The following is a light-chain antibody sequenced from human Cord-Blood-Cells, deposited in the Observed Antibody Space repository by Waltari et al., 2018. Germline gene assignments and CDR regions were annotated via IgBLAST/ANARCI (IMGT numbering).Light chain of an antibody. V-gene: IGLV2-23*01. CDR1: SSDVGSYNL. J-gene: IGLJ3*02. Sequence: QSALTQPASVSRSPGQSITIPCTGTSSDVGSYNLVSWYQQPPGKAPKLMIYEGSNRPSGVSNRFSGSKSGNTASLTISGLQAEDEADYYCCSYAGSSTFWVFGGGTKLTVL. CDR3: CSYAGSSTFWV. CDR2: EGS.